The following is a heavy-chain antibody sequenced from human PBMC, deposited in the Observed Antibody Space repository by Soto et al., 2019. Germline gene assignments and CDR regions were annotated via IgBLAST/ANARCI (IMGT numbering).Heavy chain of an antibody. D-gene: IGHD6-13*01. V-gene: IGHV3-33*01. CDR3: ARRQISPPTRGAASARGGMDV. CDR1: GFTFNDYG. J-gene: IGHJ6*02. Sequence: GGSLRLSCAASGFTFNDYGMHWVRQAPGKGLEWVAVIWNDGNGYYYANSVKGRFTISRDNSKNTLYLQMSSLRVEDTAVYYCARRQISPPTRGAASARGGMDVWGQGTTVTVSS. CDR2: IWNDGNGY.